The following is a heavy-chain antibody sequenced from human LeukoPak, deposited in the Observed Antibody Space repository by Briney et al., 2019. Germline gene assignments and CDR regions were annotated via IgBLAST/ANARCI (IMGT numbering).Heavy chain of an antibody. J-gene: IGHJ5*02. D-gene: IGHD4-17*01. Sequence: PGESLRISCKGSVYSFTSYWISWVRQMPGKGLEWMGRIDPSDSYTNYSPSFQGHVTISADKSISTAYLQWSSLKASDTAMYYCARSKGATVTTGWFDPWGQGTLVTVSS. CDR3: ARSKGATVTTGWFDP. CDR2: IDPSDSYT. CDR1: VYSFTSYW. V-gene: IGHV5-10-1*01.